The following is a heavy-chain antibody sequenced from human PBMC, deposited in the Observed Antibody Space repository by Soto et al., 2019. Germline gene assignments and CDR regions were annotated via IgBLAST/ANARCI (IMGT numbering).Heavy chain of an antibody. D-gene: IGHD1-26*01. V-gene: IGHV3-23*01. CDR1: GFTVSTNY. CDR2: ISGSGGST. Sequence: GGSLRLSCAVSGFTVSTNYMGWVRQAPGKGLEWVSSISGSGGSTYYADSVKGRFTISRDNSKNTLYLQMNSLRAEDTAVYYCATYSGNYERYGVYYGMDVWGQGTTVTVSS. J-gene: IGHJ6*02. CDR3: ATYSGNYERYGVYYGMDV.